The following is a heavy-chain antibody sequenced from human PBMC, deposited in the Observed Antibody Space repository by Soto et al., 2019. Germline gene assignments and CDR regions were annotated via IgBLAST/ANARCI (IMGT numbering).Heavy chain of an antibody. Sequence: QVQLVESGGGVVQPGRSLRLSCAASGFTFSSHAMHWVRQAPGKGLEWVAVISGDGGKKYYADSVKGRLTISRDNSRNTLYLQLNRLRAEDTAVCYWARRPPGVAGLDHWGQGTLVTVSS. J-gene: IGHJ4*02. D-gene: IGHD6-19*01. V-gene: IGHV3-30-3*01. CDR1: GFTFSSHA. CDR2: ISGDGGKK. CDR3: ARRPPGVAGLDH.